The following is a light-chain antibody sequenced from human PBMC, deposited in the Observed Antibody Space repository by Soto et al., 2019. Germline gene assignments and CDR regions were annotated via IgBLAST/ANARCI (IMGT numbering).Light chain of an antibody. J-gene: IGKJ1*01. CDR2: DAS. CDR1: QSVSSY. V-gene: IGKV3-11*01. Sequence: EIVLTQYPATLSLSPGERATLSRRASQSVSSYLAWYQQKPGQAPRLLIYDASNRATGIPARFSGSGSGTEFTLTISSLDPDDFGMYYCQHHAGSPAFGQGTKVDI. CDR3: QHHAGSPA.